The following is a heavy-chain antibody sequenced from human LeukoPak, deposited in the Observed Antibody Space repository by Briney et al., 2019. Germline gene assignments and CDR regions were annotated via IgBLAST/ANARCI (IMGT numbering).Heavy chain of an antibody. CDR3: ARWGDYGDYVSAFDI. D-gene: IGHD4-17*01. CDR1: GGSISSGGYY. V-gene: IGHV4-61*08. Sequence: SETLSLTCTVSGGSISSGGYYWSWIRQPPGKGLEWIGSIYYSGSTNYNPSLKSRVTISVDTSKNQFSLKLSSVTAADTAVYYCARWGDYGDYVSAFDIWGQGTMVTVSS. CDR2: IYYSGST. J-gene: IGHJ3*02.